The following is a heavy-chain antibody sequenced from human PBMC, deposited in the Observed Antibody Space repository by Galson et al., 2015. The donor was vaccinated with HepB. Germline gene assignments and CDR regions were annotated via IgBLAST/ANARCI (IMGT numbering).Heavy chain of an antibody. V-gene: IGHV5-51*01. CDR2: IYPGDSDT. D-gene: IGHD3-22*01. CDR3: ARQYYYDSSGSNAFDI. CDR1: GYSFTSYW. J-gene: IGHJ3*02. Sequence: QSGAEVKKPGESLKISCKGSGYSFTSYWIGWVRQMPGKGLEWMGIIYPGDSDTRYSPSFQGQVTISADKSISTAYLQWSSLKASDTAMYYCARQYYYDSSGSNAFDIWGQGTMVTVSS.